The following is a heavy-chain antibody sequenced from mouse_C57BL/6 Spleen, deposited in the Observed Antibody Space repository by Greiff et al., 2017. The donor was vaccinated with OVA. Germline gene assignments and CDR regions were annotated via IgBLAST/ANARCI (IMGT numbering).Heavy chain of an antibody. CDR1: GYTFTSYT. V-gene: IGHV1-4*01. CDR2: INPSSGYT. D-gene: IGHD1-1*01. CDR3: ARVITTVVPSGAFDY. Sequence: QVQLQQSGAELARPGASVKMSCKASGYTFTSYTMHWVKQRPGQGLEWIGYINPSSGYTKYNQKFKDKATLTADKSSSTSYMQLSSLTSADSSVYYCARVITTVVPSGAFDYWGQGTTLTVSS. J-gene: IGHJ2*01.